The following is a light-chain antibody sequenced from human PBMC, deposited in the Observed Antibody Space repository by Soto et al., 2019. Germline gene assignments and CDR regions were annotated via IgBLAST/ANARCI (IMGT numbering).Light chain of an antibody. J-gene: IGKJ1*01. CDR3: QHYGSLSWT. CDR1: QSVSSSY. Sequence: ELVLTQSPGTLSLSPGERATLSCRASQSVSSSYLAWYQQKPGQAPRLLIYGASSRATGIPDRFSGSGSGTDLTITISRLEPEDFAVYYCQHYGSLSWTFGQGTKVDIK. CDR2: GAS. V-gene: IGKV3-20*01.